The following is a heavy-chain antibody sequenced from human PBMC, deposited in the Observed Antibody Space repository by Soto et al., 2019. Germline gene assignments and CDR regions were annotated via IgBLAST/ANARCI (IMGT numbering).Heavy chain of an antibody. Sequence: SETLSLTCTVSGGSITSSSYYWGWIRQPPGKGLEWIGSIYYSGSTYYNPSLKSRVTISVDTSKNQFSLKLSSVTAADTAVYYCARLKGYDDTPHPPGFDPWGQGISGTVSS. CDR1: GGSITSSSYY. CDR3: ARLKGYDDTPHPPGFDP. J-gene: IGHJ5*02. D-gene: IGHD5-12*01. V-gene: IGHV4-39*01. CDR2: IYYSGST.